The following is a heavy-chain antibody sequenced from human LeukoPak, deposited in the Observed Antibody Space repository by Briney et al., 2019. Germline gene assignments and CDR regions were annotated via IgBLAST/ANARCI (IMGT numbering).Heavy chain of an antibody. D-gene: IGHD4-17*01. CDR1: GGSISTYY. CDR2: IYHSGST. Sequence: PSETLSLTCSVSGGSISTYYWSWIRQPPGKGLEWIGYIYHSGSTYYNPSLKSRVTISVDRSKNQFSLKLSSVTAADTAVYYCARVPHDYGDYYFDYWGQGTLVTVSS. CDR3: ARVPHDYGDYYFDY. V-gene: IGHV4-59*12. J-gene: IGHJ4*02.